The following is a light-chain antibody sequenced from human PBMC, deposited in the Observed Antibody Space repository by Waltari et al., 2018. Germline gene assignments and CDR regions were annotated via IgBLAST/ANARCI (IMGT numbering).Light chain of an antibody. CDR2: EVS. J-gene: IGLJ3*02. CDR1: SSDVGGYHY. V-gene: IGLV2-14*01. CDR3: SSYTSSNSWV. Sequence: QSALTQPASVSGSPGQSITISCIGTSSDVGGYHYFSWYQQHPGKVPKLMIYEVSNRPSGVSNRFTASKSGNTASLTISGLQAEDEADYYCSSYTSSNSWVFGGGTKLTVL.